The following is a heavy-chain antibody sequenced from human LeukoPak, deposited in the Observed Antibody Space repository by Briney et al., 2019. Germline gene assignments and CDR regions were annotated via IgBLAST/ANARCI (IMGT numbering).Heavy chain of an antibody. CDR1: GGSITSYY. D-gene: IGHD4-17*01. J-gene: IGHJ3*02. CDR3: ARHDYGDYVGAFDI. CDR2: IYYSGNT. Sequence: ASETLSLTCTVSGGSITSYYWSWIRQPPGKGLEWIGYIYYSGNTNYNPSLKSRVTISVDTSKTQFSLKLSSVTAADTAVYYCARHDYGDYVGAFDIWGQGTMVTVSS. V-gene: IGHV4-59*01.